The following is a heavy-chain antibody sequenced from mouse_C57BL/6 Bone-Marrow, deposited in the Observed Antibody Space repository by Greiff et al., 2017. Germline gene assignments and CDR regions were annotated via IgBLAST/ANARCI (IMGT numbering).Heavy chain of an antibody. Sequence: QVQLQQPGAELVMPGASVKLSCKASGYTFTSYWMNWVKQRPGPGLEWIGELDPSDSYTNYNQKFKGKSTLTVYKSSSTAYMQLSSLTSEDSAVYYWNWEYFDYWGQGTTLTVSS. D-gene: IGHD4-1*01. CDR2: LDPSDSYT. J-gene: IGHJ2*01. CDR1: GYTFTSYW. CDR3: NWEYFDY. V-gene: IGHV1-69*01.